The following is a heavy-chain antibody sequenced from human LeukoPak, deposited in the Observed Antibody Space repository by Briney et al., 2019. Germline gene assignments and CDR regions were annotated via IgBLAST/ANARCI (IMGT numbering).Heavy chain of an antibody. CDR2: IYYSGST. J-gene: IGHJ6*02. CDR1: GGSISSYY. Sequence: SETLSLTCTVSGGSISSYYWSWIRQPPGKGLEWIGYIYYSGSTDYNPSLKSRVTISVDTSKNQFSLKLSSVTAADTAVYYCARSGLTLSYHYYGMDVWGQGTTVTVSS. CDR3: ARSGLTLSYHYYGMDV. V-gene: IGHV4-59*01. D-gene: IGHD3-9*01.